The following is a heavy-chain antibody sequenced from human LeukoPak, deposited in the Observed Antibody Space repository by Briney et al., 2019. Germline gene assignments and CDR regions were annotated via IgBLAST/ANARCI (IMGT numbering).Heavy chain of an antibody. D-gene: IGHD4-17*01. CDR1: GFTFYDYA. V-gene: IGHV3-9*03. Sequence: PGKSLRLSCAASGFTFYDYAMHWVRQAPGKGLEWVPGITWNSGIMAYADSVKGRFTISRDNAKNSLYLQMNSLRPEDMALYYCAKATVSYILDSFDIWGRGTLVTVSS. J-gene: IGHJ3*02. CDR2: ITWNSGIM. CDR3: AKATVSYILDSFDI.